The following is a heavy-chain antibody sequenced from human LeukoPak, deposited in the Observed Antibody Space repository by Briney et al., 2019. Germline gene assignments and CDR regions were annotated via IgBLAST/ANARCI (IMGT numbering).Heavy chain of an antibody. CDR3: ARVNGGYSYDFDY. J-gene: IGHJ4*02. CDR1: GYTFTGYY. D-gene: IGHD4-23*01. CDR2: INPNSGGT. Sequence: ASVKVSCKASGYTFTGYYTHWVRPAPGQGLEWMGWINPNSGGTNYAQKFQGRVTMTRDTSISTAYMELSRLRSDDTAVYYCARVNGGYSYDFDYWGQGTLVTVSS. V-gene: IGHV1-2*02.